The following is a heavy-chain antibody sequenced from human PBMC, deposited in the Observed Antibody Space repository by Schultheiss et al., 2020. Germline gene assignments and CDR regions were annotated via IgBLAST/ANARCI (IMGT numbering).Heavy chain of an antibody. CDR3: ARDRIVPAAIYYYVMDV. CDR2: ISSSGGTI. V-gene: IGHV3-48*03. J-gene: IGHJ6*02. Sequence: GGSLRLSCAASGFTFSSYEMNWVRQAPGKGLEWVSYISSSGGTIYYADSVKGRFTISRDNAKNSLYLQMNSLRAEDTAVYYCARDRIVPAAIYYYVMDVWGQGTTVTVSS. D-gene: IGHD2-2*01. CDR1: GFTFSSYE.